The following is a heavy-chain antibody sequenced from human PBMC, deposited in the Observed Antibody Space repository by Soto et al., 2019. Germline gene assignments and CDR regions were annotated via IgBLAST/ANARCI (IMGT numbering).Heavy chain of an antibody. CDR3: ARDSPPVDY. J-gene: IGHJ4*02. CDR2: ISAYNGNT. Sequence: QVQLVQSGAEVKKPGASVKVSCKASGYTFTNYAISWVRQAPGQGLEWMGWISAYNGNTNYAQKLRGRVTMTTDTSTSTAYSELRSLISDDTAVYYCARDSPPVDYWGQGTLVTVSS. CDR1: GYTFTNYA. V-gene: IGHV1-18*01.